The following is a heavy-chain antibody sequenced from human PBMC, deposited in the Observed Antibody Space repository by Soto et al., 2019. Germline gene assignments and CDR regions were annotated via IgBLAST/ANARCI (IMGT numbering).Heavy chain of an antibody. V-gene: IGHV4-39*01. J-gene: IGHJ5*02. Sequence: SETLSLTCTVSGGSISSSSYYWGWIRQPPGKGLEWIGSIYYSGSTYYNPSLKSRVTISVDTSKNQFSLKLSSVTAADTAVYYCASQPIRVAPAGTETSWFDPWGQGTLVTVSS. D-gene: IGHD6-13*01. CDR2: IYYSGST. CDR1: GGSISSSSYY. CDR3: ASQPIRVAPAGTETSWFDP.